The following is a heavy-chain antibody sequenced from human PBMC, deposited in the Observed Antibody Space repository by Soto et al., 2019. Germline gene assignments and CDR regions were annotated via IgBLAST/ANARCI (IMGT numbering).Heavy chain of an antibody. CDR2: IIPVFDTA. D-gene: IGHD3-22*01. Sequence: SVKVSCKASGGLFSSYAISWVRQAPGQGLEWVGGIIPVFDTAYYAEKFQGRVTITADESTNTAYMELSGLRSEDTAMYYRERGDSGYVWLNEFWGQGTLVTVSS. V-gene: IGHV1-69*13. CDR1: GGLFSSYA. CDR3: ERGDSGYVWLNEF. J-gene: IGHJ4*02.